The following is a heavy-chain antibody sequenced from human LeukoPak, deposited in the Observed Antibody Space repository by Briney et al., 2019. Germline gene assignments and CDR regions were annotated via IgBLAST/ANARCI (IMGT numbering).Heavy chain of an antibody. CDR1: GLTFSSYS. Sequence: GGSLRLSCAASGLTFSSYSMNWVRQAPGKGLEWVSSISSSSSYIYYADSVKGRFTISRDNAKNSLYLQMNSLRAEDTAVYYCARNRCSSTSCLMGAFDIWGQGTMVTVSS. D-gene: IGHD2-2*01. V-gene: IGHV3-21*01. CDR3: ARNRCSSTSCLMGAFDI. J-gene: IGHJ3*02. CDR2: ISSSSSYI.